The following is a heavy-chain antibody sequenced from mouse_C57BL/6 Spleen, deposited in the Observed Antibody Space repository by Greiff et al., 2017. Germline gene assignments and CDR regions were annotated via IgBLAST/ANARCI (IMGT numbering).Heavy chain of an antibody. CDR3: ARSDGNQYYFDY. J-gene: IGHJ2*01. CDR1: GYTFTDYY. D-gene: IGHD2-1*01. CDR2: IFPGSGST. V-gene: IGHV1-75*01. Sequence: VQLQQSGPELVKPGASVKISCKASGYTFTDYYINWVKQRPGQGLEWIGWIFPGSGSTYYNEKFKGKATLTVDKSSSTAYMLLSSLTSEDSAVYCGARSDGNQYYFDYWGQGTTLTVSS.